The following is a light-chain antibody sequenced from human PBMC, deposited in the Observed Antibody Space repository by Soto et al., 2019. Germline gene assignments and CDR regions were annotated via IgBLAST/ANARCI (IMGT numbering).Light chain of an antibody. CDR1: QCVSSNY. V-gene: IGKV3-20*01. CDR3: QHYGSSLSTA. Sequence: ESVLTPSPGSLSLSPGERATLSCRASQCVSSNYLAWYQHNPGQAPRLNIYGASTRATSIPDRFSGSESGKDFTLTIIRLEPEDFAVYYCQHYGSSLSTAFVQGTRLEIK. J-gene: IGKJ5*01. CDR2: GAS.